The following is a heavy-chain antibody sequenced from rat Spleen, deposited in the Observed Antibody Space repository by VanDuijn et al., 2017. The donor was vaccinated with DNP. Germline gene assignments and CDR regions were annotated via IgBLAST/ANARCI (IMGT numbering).Heavy chain of an antibody. D-gene: IGHD1-6*01. V-gene: IGHV5S13*01. CDR3: ARYYGYYYAMDA. CDR1: GFTFSNYG. Sequence: EVQLVESGGGLVQPGRSLKLSCTASGFTFSNYGMAWVRQAPTKGLEWVASISTGGGNTYYRESVKGRFTISRDNAKSTLYLQMNSLRSEDTATYYCARYYGYYYAMDAWGQGTSVTVSS. CDR2: ISTGGGNT. J-gene: IGHJ4*01.